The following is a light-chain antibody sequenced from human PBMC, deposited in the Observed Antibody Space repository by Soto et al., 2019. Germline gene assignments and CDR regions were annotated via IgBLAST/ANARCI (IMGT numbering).Light chain of an antibody. Sequence: DIQMTQSPSTLSASVGDRVTITCRASQSLTNWLAWYQQKPGKAPKVLIYKASTLESGVPSRFSGGGSGTEFTLTISSLQPDDSATYYCQQYNDYPLTFGGGTKVDIK. CDR3: QQYNDYPLT. CDR1: QSLTNW. CDR2: KAS. V-gene: IGKV1-5*03. J-gene: IGKJ4*01.